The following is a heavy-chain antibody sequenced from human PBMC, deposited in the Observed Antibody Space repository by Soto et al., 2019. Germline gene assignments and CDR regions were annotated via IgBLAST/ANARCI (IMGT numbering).Heavy chain of an antibody. CDR1: GDSITGRGYY. V-gene: IGHV4-31*02. Sequence: QVQLQESGPGLVKPSQTLSLICSVSGDSITGRGYYWSWIRQHPGKGLEWIGYIYYNSITYYRPFLRGRFTMSLDTSKNQFTLKLSSVTAADTAFYYCARGPSSLSLRKFFFDFWGQGSLVTVSS. J-gene: IGHJ4*02. D-gene: IGHD6-6*01. CDR2: IYYNSIT. CDR3: ARGPSSLSLRKFFFDF.